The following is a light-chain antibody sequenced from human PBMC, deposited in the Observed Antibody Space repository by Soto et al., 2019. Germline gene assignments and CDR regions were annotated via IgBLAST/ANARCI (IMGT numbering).Light chain of an antibody. Sequence: QPVLTQPASVSGSPGQSITISCTGTSSDVGGYNYVSWYQQHPGKAPKLMIYDVSNRPSGVSNRFSGSKSGNTASLTISGLQAEDEAAYYCSSYTSSSTLGVFGGGTKVTVL. J-gene: IGLJ2*01. V-gene: IGLV2-14*01. CDR2: DVS. CDR1: SSDVGGYNY. CDR3: SSYTSSSTLGV.